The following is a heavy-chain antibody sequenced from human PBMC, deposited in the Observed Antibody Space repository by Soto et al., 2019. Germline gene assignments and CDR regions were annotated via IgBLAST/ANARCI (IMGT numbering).Heavy chain of an antibody. CDR3: TRLRVRGYDYFTYFDY. V-gene: IGHV3-49*04. CDR2: IRSKAYGGTT. CDR1: GFTFGDYA. D-gene: IGHD5-12*01. J-gene: IGHJ4*02. Sequence: SLRLSCTASGFTFGDYAMSWVRQAPGKGLEWVGFIRSKAYGGTTEYAASVKGRFTISRDDSKSIAYLQMNSLKTEDTAVYYCTRLRVRGYDYFTYFDYWGQGTQVTVSS.